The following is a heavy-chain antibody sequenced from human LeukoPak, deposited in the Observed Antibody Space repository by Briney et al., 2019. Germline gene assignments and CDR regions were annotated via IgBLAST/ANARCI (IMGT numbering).Heavy chain of an antibody. D-gene: IGHD1-1*01. Sequence: GASVKVSCKASGGTFSSYAISWVRQAPGQGLEWMGWISTHNGNTNYAPKFQGRVTMTTDKSTSTTYMELRSLTSDDTAVYYCARDVPGSIGTTARFDPWGQGTLVTVSS. CDR3: ARDVPGSIGTTARFDP. CDR2: ISTHNGNT. CDR1: GGTFSSYA. J-gene: IGHJ5*02. V-gene: IGHV1-18*01.